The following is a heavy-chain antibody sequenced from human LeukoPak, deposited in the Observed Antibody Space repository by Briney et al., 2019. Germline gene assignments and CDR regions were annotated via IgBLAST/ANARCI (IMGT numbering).Heavy chain of an antibody. D-gene: IGHD1-26*01. CDR2: NYYSGTT. CDR1: GGSISSYY. J-gene: IGHJ3*02. V-gene: IGHV4-59*08. Sequence: PSEALSLTCTVSGGSISSYYGSWIRQPPGKSRDLIGYNYYSGTTHYTPSVKSRVHISVDTSKNQFSLKLSSVTGADTAVYYCARQWELGAFVIWGQGTMVTVSS. CDR3: ARQWELGAFVI.